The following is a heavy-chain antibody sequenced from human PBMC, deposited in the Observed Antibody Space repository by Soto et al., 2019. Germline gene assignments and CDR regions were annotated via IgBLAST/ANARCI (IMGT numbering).Heavy chain of an antibody. CDR2: ISGSGGST. CDR1: GFTFSSYA. J-gene: IGHJ6*02. Sequence: GGSLRLSCAASGFTFSSYAMSWVRQAPGKGLEWVSAISGSGGSTYYADSVEGRFTISRDNSKNTLYLQMSSLRAEDTAVYYCAKDWLNNYYYYGMDVWGQGTTVTVSS. D-gene: IGHD6-19*01. V-gene: IGHV3-23*01. CDR3: AKDWLNNYYYYGMDV.